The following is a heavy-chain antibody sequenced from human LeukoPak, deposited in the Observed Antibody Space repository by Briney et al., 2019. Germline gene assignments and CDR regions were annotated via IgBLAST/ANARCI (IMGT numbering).Heavy chain of an antibody. V-gene: IGHV1-8*03. Sequence: ASVKVSCKASGYTFTNYDITWVRQATGQGLELMGWMNPNSGNTGYAQKFQGRVTITRNTSISTAYMELSSLTSEDTAVYYCARFGVSAWYYFDYWGQGTLVTVSS. CDR1: GYTFTNYD. D-gene: IGHD6-19*01. CDR3: ARFGVSAWYYFDY. CDR2: MNPNSGNT. J-gene: IGHJ4*02.